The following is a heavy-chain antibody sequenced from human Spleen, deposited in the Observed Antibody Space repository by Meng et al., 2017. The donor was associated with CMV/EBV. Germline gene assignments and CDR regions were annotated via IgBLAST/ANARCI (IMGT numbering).Heavy chain of an antibody. Sequence: GESLKISCAASGFTFSSNDMHWVRQTTGKGLEWVSAIGTAGDTYYPGSVKGRFTISRENAKNSFYLQMNSLRAGDTAVYYCARMNFWGGYENWFDPWGQGTLVTVSS. D-gene: IGHD3-3*01. J-gene: IGHJ5*02. CDR1: GFTFSSND. CDR3: ARMNFWGGYENWFDP. CDR2: IGTAGDT. V-gene: IGHV3-13*01.